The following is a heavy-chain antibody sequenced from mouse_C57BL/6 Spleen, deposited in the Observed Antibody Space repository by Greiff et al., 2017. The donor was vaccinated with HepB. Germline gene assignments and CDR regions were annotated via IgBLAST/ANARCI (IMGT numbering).Heavy chain of an antibody. CDR1: GYSITSGYD. CDR2: ISYSGST. J-gene: IGHJ3*01. CDR3: ARGGGNFSWFAY. D-gene: IGHD2-1*01. Sequence: DVQLQESGPGMVKPSQSLSLTCTVTGYSITSGYDWHWIRHFPGNKLEWMGYISYSGSTNYNPSLKSRISITHDTSKNHFFLKLNSVTTEDTATYYCARGGGNFSWFAYWGQGTLVTVSA. V-gene: IGHV3-1*01.